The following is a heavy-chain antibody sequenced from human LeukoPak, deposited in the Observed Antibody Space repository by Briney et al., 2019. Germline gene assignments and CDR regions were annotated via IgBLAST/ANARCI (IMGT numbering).Heavy chain of an antibody. J-gene: IGHJ3*02. CDR2: IRSKIYGGTT. Sequence: PGRSLRLSCTTSGFTFGDYAMSWVRQAPGKGLEWVGFIRSKIYGGTTEYAASVKGRFTISRDDSKSIAYLQMNSLKTEDTAVYYCIRDLRYHNVFDIWGQGTMVTVSS. CDR1: GFTFGDYA. CDR3: IRDLRYHNVFDI. D-gene: IGHD2-2*02. V-gene: IGHV3-49*04.